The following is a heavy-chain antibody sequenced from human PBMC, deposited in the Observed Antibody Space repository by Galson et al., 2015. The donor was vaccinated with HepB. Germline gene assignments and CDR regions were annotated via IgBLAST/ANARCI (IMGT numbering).Heavy chain of an antibody. Sequence: SVKVSCKASGYTFTGYYMHWVRQAPGQGLEWMGSINPNSGGTNYAQTFEGWVTMTRDTSISTAYMELSRLRSDDTAVYYCARDLRVYFEYSGQGTLVTVSS. D-gene: IGHD3-10*01. V-gene: IGHV1-2*04. CDR3: ARDLRVYFEY. CDR1: GYTFTGYY. CDR2: INPNSGGT. J-gene: IGHJ4*02.